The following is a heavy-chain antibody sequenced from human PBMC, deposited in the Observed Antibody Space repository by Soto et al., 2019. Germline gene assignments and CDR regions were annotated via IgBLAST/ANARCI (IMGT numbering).Heavy chain of an antibody. Sequence: SETLSLTCAVSGGSISSGGYSWSWIRQPPGKGLEWIGYIYHSGSTYYNPSLKSRVTISVDRSKNQFSLKLSSVTAADTAVYYCAGVGWSGYYVHYGMDVWGQGTTVTVSS. CDR3: AGVGWSGYYVHYGMDV. D-gene: IGHD3-3*01. J-gene: IGHJ6*02. CDR2: IYHSGST. CDR1: GGSISSGGYS. V-gene: IGHV4-30-2*01.